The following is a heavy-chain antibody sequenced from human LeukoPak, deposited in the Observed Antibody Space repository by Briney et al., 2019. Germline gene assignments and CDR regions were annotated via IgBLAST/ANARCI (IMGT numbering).Heavy chain of an antibody. J-gene: IGHJ4*02. CDR2: ISSSSSTI. D-gene: IGHD2-21*01. CDR3: ARAAAEDLGDSSLDY. Sequence: GGSLRLSCAASGFTFSSYSMNWVRQAPGKGLEWVSYISSSSSTIYYADSVKGRFTISRDNAKNSLYLQMNSLRSDDTAVYYCARAAAEDLGDSSLDYWGQGTLVTVSS. CDR1: GFTFSSYS. V-gene: IGHV3-48*04.